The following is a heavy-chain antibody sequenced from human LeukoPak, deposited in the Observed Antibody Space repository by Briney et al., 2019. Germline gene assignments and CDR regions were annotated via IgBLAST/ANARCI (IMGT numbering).Heavy chain of an antibody. CDR1: GFTFSSYE. CDR3: ARGLRRDGYNYDY. CDR2: ISSSGSTI. V-gene: IGHV3-48*03. D-gene: IGHD5-24*01. Sequence: GGSLRLSCAASGFTFSSYEMNWVRQAPGKGLEWVSYISSSGSTIYYADSVKGRFTISRDNAKNSLYLQMNSLRAEDTAVYYCARGLRRDGYNYDYWGQGTLVTVSS. J-gene: IGHJ4*02.